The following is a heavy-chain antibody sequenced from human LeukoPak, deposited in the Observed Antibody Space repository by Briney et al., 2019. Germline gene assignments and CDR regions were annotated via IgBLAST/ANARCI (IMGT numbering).Heavy chain of an antibody. Sequence: GGSLRLSCAASGFTFDDYAMHWVRQAPGKGLEWVSGISWNSGSIGYADSVKGRFTISRDNAKNSLYLQMNSLRAEDTALYYCAKALSSYDFWGGYFDYWGQGTLVTVSS. CDR3: AKALSSYDFWGGYFDY. CDR2: ISWNSGSI. D-gene: IGHD3-3*01. V-gene: IGHV3-9*01. CDR1: GFTFDDYA. J-gene: IGHJ4*02.